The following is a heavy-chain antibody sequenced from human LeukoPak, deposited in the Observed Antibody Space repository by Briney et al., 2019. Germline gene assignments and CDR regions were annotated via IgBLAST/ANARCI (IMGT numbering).Heavy chain of an antibody. CDR2: IIPIFGTA. CDR1: GGTFSSYA. Sequence: SVKVSCKASGGTFSSYAISWVRQAPGQGLEWMGGIIPIFGTANYAQKFQGRVTITTDESTSTAYMELSSLRSEDTAVYYCARTSARDSSGYYSYYFDYRGQGTLVTVSS. V-gene: IGHV1-69*05. J-gene: IGHJ4*02. CDR3: ARTSARDSSGYYSYYFDY. D-gene: IGHD3-22*01.